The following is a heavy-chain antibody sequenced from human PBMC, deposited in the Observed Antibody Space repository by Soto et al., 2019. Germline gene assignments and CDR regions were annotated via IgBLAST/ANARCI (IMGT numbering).Heavy chain of an antibody. Sequence: EVQLVESGGGLVQPGGSLRLSCAASGFTFSSYWIHWVRQAPGKGLVWVSRINSDGSTTNYADSAKGRFTISRDNAKNTLYLQVDSLRAEDTAVYYCARGVAGYYAIDVWGQGTTVTVSS. J-gene: IGHJ6*02. V-gene: IGHV3-74*01. D-gene: IGHD2-15*01. CDR2: INSDGSTT. CDR1: GFTFSSYW. CDR3: ARGVAGYYAIDV.